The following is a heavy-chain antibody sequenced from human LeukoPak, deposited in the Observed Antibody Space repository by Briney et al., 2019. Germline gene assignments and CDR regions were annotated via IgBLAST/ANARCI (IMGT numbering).Heavy chain of an antibody. V-gene: IGHV3-23*01. CDR1: GFSLSRYA. CDR3: AKCRGSSGSDFFDY. Sequence: PGASLTLSCAVSGFSLSRYAMSWVRKAPGKGLEGVSAISDSGGSAYYADSVKGRFTISRDNSRNTLYLQMNTLRAEDTAVYYCAKCRGSSGSDFFDYWGQGTLVTVSS. J-gene: IGHJ4*02. D-gene: IGHD6-13*01. CDR2: ISDSGGSA.